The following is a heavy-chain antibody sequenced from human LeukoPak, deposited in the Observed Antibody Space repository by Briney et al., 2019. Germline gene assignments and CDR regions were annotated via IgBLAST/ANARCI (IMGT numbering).Heavy chain of an antibody. Sequence: GGSLRLSCAASGFTVSSNYMSWVRQAPGKGLEWVSVIYSGGSTYYADSVKGRFTISRDNSKNTLYLQMNSLRAEDTAVYYCARAAYCGGDCYPGGPDAFDIWGQGTMVTASS. D-gene: IGHD2-21*02. CDR1: GFTVSSNY. CDR2: IYSGGST. J-gene: IGHJ3*02. V-gene: IGHV3-53*01. CDR3: ARAAYCGGDCYPGGPDAFDI.